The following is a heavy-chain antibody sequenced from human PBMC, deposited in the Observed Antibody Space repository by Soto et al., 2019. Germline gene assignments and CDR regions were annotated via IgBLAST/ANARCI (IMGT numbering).Heavy chain of an antibody. CDR2: IGSNTNYK. Sequence: LRLSCAASGFTFNMYSMNWLRQAPGKGLEWVSSIGSNTNYKYYADSVRGRFTISRDNAKNSVFLQMDSLRVEDTAVYYCARNGPAKGGMTGYYPDYWGQGSLVTVSS. J-gene: IGHJ4*02. CDR3: ARNGPAKGGMTGYYPDY. V-gene: IGHV3-21*01. D-gene: IGHD3-9*01. CDR1: GFTFNMYS.